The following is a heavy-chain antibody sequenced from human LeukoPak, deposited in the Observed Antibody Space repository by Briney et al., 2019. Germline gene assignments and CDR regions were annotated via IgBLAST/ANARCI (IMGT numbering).Heavy chain of an antibody. CDR1: GFTFSSYA. Sequence: GGSLRLSCAASGFTFSSYAMSWVRQAPGKGLEWVSAISGSGGSTYYADSVKGRFTISRGNSKNTLYLQMNSLRAEDTAVYYCAKDRVGYYDSSGPDYWGQGTLVTVSS. V-gene: IGHV3-23*01. CDR2: ISGSGGST. CDR3: AKDRVGYYDSSGPDY. J-gene: IGHJ4*02. D-gene: IGHD3-22*01.